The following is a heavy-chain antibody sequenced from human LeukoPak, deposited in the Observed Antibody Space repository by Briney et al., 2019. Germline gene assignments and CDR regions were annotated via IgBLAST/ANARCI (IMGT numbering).Heavy chain of an antibody. D-gene: IGHD1-26*01. CDR1: GASVSNSY. Sequence: SETLSLTCTVSGASVSNSYWTWIRQSAGKGLEWIGRMYSSGSSNYNPSLKSRTTMSVDTSKNEFSLKLTSVTAADTAVYYCARGGSYFYDYYMDVWGQGATVSVSS. CDR2: MYSSGSS. J-gene: IGHJ6*03. CDR3: ARGGSYFYDYYMDV. V-gene: IGHV4-4*07.